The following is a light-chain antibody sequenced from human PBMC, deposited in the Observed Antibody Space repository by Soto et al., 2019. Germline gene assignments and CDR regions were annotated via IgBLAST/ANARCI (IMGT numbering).Light chain of an antibody. CDR2: DVN. CDR3: GSYTTSGSVV. Sequence: VLTQPASVSGSPGQSIAISCIGTSSDVGAYNYVSWYQQHPGKAPKLVIYDVNNRPSGVSNRFSGSKSGNTASLTISGLQAEDEADYYCGSYTTSGSVVFGGGTKVTVL. CDR1: SSDVGAYNY. J-gene: IGLJ2*01. V-gene: IGLV2-14*03.